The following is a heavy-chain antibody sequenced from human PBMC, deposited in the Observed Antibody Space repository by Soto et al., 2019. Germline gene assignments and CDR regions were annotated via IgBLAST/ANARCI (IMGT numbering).Heavy chain of an antibody. CDR2: INYSGRT. V-gene: IGHV4-39*07. J-gene: IGHJ4*02. CDR1: GGSISSSSYY. CDR3: ARTGHSFDY. Sequence: SETLSLTCTVSGGSISSSSYYWAWIRQPPGKGLEWIGEINYSGRTNYNPSLKSRVTISVDTSKNQFSLKLSSMTAADTAVYYCARTGHSFDYWGKGISVTVSS.